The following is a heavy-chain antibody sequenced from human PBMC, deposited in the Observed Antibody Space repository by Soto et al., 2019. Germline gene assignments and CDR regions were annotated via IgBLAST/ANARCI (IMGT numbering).Heavy chain of an antibody. D-gene: IGHD3-22*01. CDR2: IIPIFGTA. Sequence: SVKVSCKASGGTFSSYSISWVRQAPGQGLECMGGIIPIFGTANYAQKFQGRVTITADKSTSTAYMELSSLRSEDTAVYYCASRNTYYYDSSGYYQGDGMDVWGQGTTVTVSS. J-gene: IGHJ6*02. CDR3: ASRNTYYYDSSGYYQGDGMDV. V-gene: IGHV1-69*06. CDR1: GGTFSSYS.